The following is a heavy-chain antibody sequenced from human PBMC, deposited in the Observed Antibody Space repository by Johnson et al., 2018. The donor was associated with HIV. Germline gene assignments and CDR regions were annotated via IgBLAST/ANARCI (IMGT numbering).Heavy chain of an antibody. V-gene: IGHV3-30*03. D-gene: IGHD3-16*01. CDR3: ARANLSPFGGVNDAFDI. Sequence: VQLVESGGGVVRPGGSLRLSCAASGFNFDDYGMSWVRQVPGKGLEWVALISYDGDNKYYTDSVKGRFTISRDNSKNILYLQMNSLRPEDTAVYYCARANLSPFGGVNDAFDIWGQGTTVTVSS. CDR2: ISYDGDNK. CDR1: GFNFDDYG. J-gene: IGHJ3*02.